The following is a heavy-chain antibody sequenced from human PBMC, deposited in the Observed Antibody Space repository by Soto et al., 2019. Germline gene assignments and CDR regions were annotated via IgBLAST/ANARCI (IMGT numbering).Heavy chain of an antibody. D-gene: IGHD1-26*01. CDR3: ADLLVGATLPLDY. Sequence: GGSLRLSCAASGFTFSSYAMSWVRQAPGKGLEWVSAISGSGGSTYYADSVKGRFTISRDNSKNTLYLQMNSLRAEDTAVYYCADLLVGATLPLDYWGQGTLVTVSS. CDR2: ISGSGGST. V-gene: IGHV3-23*01. CDR1: GFTFSSYA. J-gene: IGHJ4*02.